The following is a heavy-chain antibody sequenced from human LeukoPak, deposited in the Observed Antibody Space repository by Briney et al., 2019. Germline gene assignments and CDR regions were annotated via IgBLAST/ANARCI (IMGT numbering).Heavy chain of an antibody. Sequence: SQTLSLTCAISGDSVSSNSAAWNWIRQSPSRGLEWLGRTYFRSKWYNDYAVSVKGRITINSDTSKNHFSLQLNSVTPEDTAVYYCARDGYASTWYVFDYWGQGTLVTVSS. D-gene: IGHD6-13*01. V-gene: IGHV6-1*01. J-gene: IGHJ4*02. CDR1: GDSVSSNSAA. CDR3: ARDGYASTWYVFDY. CDR2: TYFRSKWYN.